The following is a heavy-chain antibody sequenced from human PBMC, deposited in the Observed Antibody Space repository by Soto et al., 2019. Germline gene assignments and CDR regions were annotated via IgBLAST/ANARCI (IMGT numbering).Heavy chain of an antibody. CDR2: MNPNSGNT. Sequence: ASVKVSCKASGYTFTSYVINWVRQATGQGLEWMGWMNPNSGNTGYAQKFQGRVTMTRNTSISTAYMELSSLRSEDTAVYYCARVDPAYGDSVSFNMAVWGKGPTVPVS. CDR1: GYTFTSYV. J-gene: IGHJ6*03. CDR3: ARVDPAYGDSVSFNMAV. D-gene: IGHD4-17*01. V-gene: IGHV1-8*01.